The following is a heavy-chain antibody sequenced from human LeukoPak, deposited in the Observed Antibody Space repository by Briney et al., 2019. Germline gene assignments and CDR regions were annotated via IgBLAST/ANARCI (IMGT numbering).Heavy chain of an antibody. Sequence: ASVKVSCKASGYSFTSYGISWVRQAPGQGLEWMGWISAYNSNTNYAQNLQGRVTMTTDTSTSTVYLDLRSLRSDDTAVYYCATTTLYSSSFFDYWGQGTLVTVSS. V-gene: IGHV1-18*01. CDR1: GYSFTSYG. J-gene: IGHJ4*02. CDR2: ISAYNSNT. D-gene: IGHD6-13*01. CDR3: ATTTLYSSSFFDY.